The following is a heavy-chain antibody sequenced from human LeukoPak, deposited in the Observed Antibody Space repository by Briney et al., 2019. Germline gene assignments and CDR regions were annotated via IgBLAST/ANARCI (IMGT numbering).Heavy chain of an antibody. CDR1: GYTFTGYY. J-gene: IGHJ6*03. Sequence: ASVKVSCKASGYTFTGYYMHWVRQATGQGLEWMGWMNPNSGNTGYAQKFQGRVTMTRNTSISTAYMKLSSLRSEDTAVYYCARGGYSSSWRYYYYMDVWGKGTTVTVSS. V-gene: IGHV1-8*02. CDR3: ARGGYSSSWRYYYYMDV. D-gene: IGHD6-13*01. CDR2: MNPNSGNT.